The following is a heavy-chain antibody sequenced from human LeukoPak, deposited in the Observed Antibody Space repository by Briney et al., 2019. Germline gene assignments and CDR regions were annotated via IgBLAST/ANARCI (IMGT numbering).Heavy chain of an antibody. J-gene: IGHJ3*02. D-gene: IGHD2-21*01. V-gene: IGHV4-4*07. CDR1: GGSISSYY. CDR2: IYTSGST. Sequence: SETLSLTCTVSGGSISSYYWSWIRQPAGKGLEWIGRIYTSGSTNYNPSLKSRVTMPVDTSKNQFSLKLSSVTAADTAVYYCARGLADVPLYSSRQLRGAFDIWGQGTMVTVSS. CDR3: ARGLADVPLYSSRQLRGAFDI.